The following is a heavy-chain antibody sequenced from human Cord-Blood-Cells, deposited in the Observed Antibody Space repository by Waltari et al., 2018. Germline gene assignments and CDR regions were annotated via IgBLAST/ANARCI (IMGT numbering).Heavy chain of an antibody. Sequence: QVQLVESVGGVVQPGRYLRPSCAASGFTFSSYAMLRVRPAPGKGLAWVAVISSDGSNKYYADSVKGRFTISRDNSKNTLYLQMNSLRAEDTAVYYCARDRYSSSLGYFDLWGRGTLVTVSS. CDR3: ARDRYSSSLGYFDL. J-gene: IGHJ2*01. D-gene: IGHD6-13*01. CDR2: ISSDGSNK. V-gene: IGHV3-30-3*01. CDR1: GFTFSSYA.